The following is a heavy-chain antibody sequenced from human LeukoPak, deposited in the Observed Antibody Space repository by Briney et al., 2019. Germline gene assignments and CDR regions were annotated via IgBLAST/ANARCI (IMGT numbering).Heavy chain of an antibody. CDR1: GGSISGSRYY. CDR2: IYTSGST. V-gene: IGHV4-61*02. D-gene: IGHD3-3*01. Sequence: PSETLSLTCTVSGGSISGSRYYWSWIRQPAGKGLEWIGRIYTSGSTNYNPSLKSRVTMSVDTSKNQFSLKLSSVTAADTAVYYCARVSIGYDFWSGYHQPPYYFDYWGQGTLVTVSS. CDR3: ARVSIGYDFWSGYHQPPYYFDY. J-gene: IGHJ4*02.